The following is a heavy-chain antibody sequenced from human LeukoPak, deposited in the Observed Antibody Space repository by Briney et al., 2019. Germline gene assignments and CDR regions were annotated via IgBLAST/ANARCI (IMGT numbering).Heavy chain of an antibody. D-gene: IGHD3-10*01. J-gene: IGHJ4*02. CDR1: GGTFSNYA. CDR3: TRSGNISMIRGVITTPAIIGY. Sequence: SVKVSCKASGGTFSNYAISWVRQAPGQGPEWLGGIIPMFGTANYAQKFQDRVTITADEFTTTAYMELGSLRSEDTAIYYCTRSGNISMIRGVITTPAIIGYWGQGALVTVSS. CDR2: IIPMFGTA. V-gene: IGHV1-69*13.